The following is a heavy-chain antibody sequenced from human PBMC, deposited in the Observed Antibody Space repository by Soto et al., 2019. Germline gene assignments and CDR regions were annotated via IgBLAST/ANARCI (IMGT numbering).Heavy chain of an antibody. CDR1: GYTFTSYG. Sequence: ASVKVSCKASGYTFTSYGISWVRQAPGQGLEWMGWISAYNGNTNYAQKLQGRVTKTTDTSTSTAYMELRSLRSDDTAVYYCARGSIAAAKTLFDYWGQGTLVTVSS. J-gene: IGHJ4*02. CDR2: ISAYNGNT. D-gene: IGHD6-13*01. V-gene: IGHV1-18*01. CDR3: ARGSIAAAKTLFDY.